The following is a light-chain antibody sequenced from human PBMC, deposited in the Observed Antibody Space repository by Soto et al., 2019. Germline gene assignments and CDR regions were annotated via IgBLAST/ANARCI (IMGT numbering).Light chain of an antibody. CDR3: ISYAGSNNFVV. CDR2: EVT. V-gene: IGLV2-8*01. Sequence: QSALTQPPSASGSPGQSVTISCTGTSSDVGGYNYVSWFRQHPGKAPKFMIYEVTKRPSGVPDRFSGSKSGNTASLTVSGLQAEDEADYYCISYAGSNNFVVFGGGTKLTVL. J-gene: IGLJ2*01. CDR1: SSDVGGYNY.